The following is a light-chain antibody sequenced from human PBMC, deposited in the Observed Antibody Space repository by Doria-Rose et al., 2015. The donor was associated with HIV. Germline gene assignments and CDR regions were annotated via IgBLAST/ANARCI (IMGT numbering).Light chain of an antibody. CDR2: DGS. CDR1: QSFSSTY. J-gene: IGKJ1*01. Sequence: TQSPGTLSLSPGERATLSCRASQSFSSTYLAWYQQKPGQAPSLLIYDGSARATGIPDRSSASGFGTDFTLTISRLEPEDFALYYCHQYGTSWTFGQGTKVEI. CDR3: HQYGTSWT. V-gene: IGKV3-20*01.